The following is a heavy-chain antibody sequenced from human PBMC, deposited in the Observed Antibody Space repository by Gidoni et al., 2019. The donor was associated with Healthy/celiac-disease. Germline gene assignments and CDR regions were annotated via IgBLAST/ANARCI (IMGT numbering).Heavy chain of an antibody. CDR1: GFTFSSSS. CDR3: ARVVMVQGVSAYYYYGMDV. Sequence: VQLVESAGGLVKPGRSLRLSCAASGFTFSSSSMNWVRQAPGKGLGWVSPISISSSYIYYEDSVKGRFTISRDKDKNSLYLQMNSLRAEDTAVYYCARVVMVQGVSAYYYYGMDVWGQGTTVTVSS. J-gene: IGHJ6*02. D-gene: IGHD3-10*01. CDR2: ISISSSYI. V-gene: IGHV3-21*01.